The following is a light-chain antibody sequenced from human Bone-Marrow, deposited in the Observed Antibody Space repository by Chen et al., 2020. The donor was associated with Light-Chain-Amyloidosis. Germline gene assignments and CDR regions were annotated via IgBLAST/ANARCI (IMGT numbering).Light chain of an antibody. J-gene: IGLJ2*01. CDR2: RNN. Sequence: QSVLTQPPSASGTPGQRVTISCSGTSSNIGSNYIYWYQQFPGTAPKLLIYRNNQRPSGVTDRFSGSKSGTSASLAISGLRPEDEADYYCSARDDSLSAVVFGGGTKLTVL. V-gene: IGLV1-47*01. CDR3: SARDDSLSAVV. CDR1: SSNIGSNY.